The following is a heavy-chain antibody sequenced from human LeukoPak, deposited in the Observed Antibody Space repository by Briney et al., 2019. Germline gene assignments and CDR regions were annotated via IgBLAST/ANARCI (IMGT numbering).Heavy chain of an antibody. CDR1: GFIFQDFG. Sequence: PGGSLRLSCEASGFIFQDFGMSWVRQAPGKGLEWVSGLNWNGGITDYADSVKGGFTISRDNAKNSLYLEMHSLRAEDTALYYCARDGGYCSSSTCYTLDYWGQGVLVTVSS. V-gene: IGHV3-20*04. CDR3: ARDGGYCSSSTCYTLDY. CDR2: LNWNGGIT. D-gene: IGHD2-2*02. J-gene: IGHJ4*02.